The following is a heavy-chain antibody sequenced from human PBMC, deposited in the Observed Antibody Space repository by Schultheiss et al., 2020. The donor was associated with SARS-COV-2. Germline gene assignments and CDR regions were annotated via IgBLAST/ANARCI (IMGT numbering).Heavy chain of an antibody. V-gene: IGHV3-48*04. CDR1: GFTFSSYG. Sequence: GGSLRLSCAASGFTFSSYGMHWVRQAPGKGLEWVSYISSSGSTIYYADSVKGRFTISRDNAKNSLYLQMNSLRAEDTAVYYCARAVAVAGWVGMDVWGQGTTVTVS. CDR3: ARAVAVAGWVGMDV. J-gene: IGHJ6*02. D-gene: IGHD6-19*01. CDR2: ISSSGSTI.